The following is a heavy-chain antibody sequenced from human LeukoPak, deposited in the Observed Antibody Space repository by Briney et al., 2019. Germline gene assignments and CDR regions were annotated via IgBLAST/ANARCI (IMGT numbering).Heavy chain of an antibody. D-gene: IGHD6-6*01. Sequence: GESLKISCKGSGYSFTSYWIGWVRQMSGKGLEWMGIIYPGDSDTRYSPSFQGQVTISADKSISTAYLQWSSLKASDTAMYYCARQGEQLVRFYYYYYMDVWGKGTTVTVSS. CDR3: ARQGEQLVRFYYYYYMDV. V-gene: IGHV5-51*01. CDR1: GYSFTSYW. J-gene: IGHJ6*03. CDR2: IYPGDSDT.